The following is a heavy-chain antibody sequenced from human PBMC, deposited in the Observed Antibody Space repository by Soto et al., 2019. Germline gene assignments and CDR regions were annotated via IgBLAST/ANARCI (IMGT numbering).Heavy chain of an antibody. CDR1: GFSISRIGEG. CDR3: AHTGVQILRAFDN. J-gene: IGHJ4*02. D-gene: IGHD3-10*01. CDR2: VYWNDDK. V-gene: IGHV2-5*01. Sequence: SGPTLVNPRQTLTLTCTFSGFSISRIGEGVGWIRQSPGKSLEWLSLVYWNDDKRYRPSLSSRLTITKETSRNKVVLTMTNMDPAETGTYSCAHTGVQILRAFDNWGPGKLVTVSS.